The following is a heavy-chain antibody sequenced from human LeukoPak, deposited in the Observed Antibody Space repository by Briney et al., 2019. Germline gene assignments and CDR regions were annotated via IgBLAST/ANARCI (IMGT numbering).Heavy chain of an antibody. V-gene: IGHV3-23*01. Sequence: GGSLRLSCAASGFTFSSYALSWVRQAPGKGLEWVSSISGSGAGTYYADSVKGRFTISRDKSNNTLYLQMNSLRAEDTAVYYCAKGNLGVSGGFDYWGQGTLVTVYS. CDR1: GFTFSSYA. CDR2: ISGSGAGT. D-gene: IGHD1-14*01. J-gene: IGHJ4*02. CDR3: AKGNLGVSGGFDY.